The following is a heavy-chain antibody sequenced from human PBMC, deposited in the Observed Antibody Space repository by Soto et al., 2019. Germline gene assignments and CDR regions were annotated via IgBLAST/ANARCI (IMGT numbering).Heavy chain of an antibody. CDR1: GGSFSGYY. Sequence: SETLSLTCAVYGGSFSGYYWSWIRQPPGKGLEWIGEINHSGSTNYNPSLKSRVTISVDTSKNQFSLKLSSVTAADTAVYYCAITTLETGVVVPAAIDYWGQGTLVTVSS. CDR3: AITTLETGVVVPAAIDY. J-gene: IGHJ4*02. V-gene: IGHV4-34*01. CDR2: INHSGST. D-gene: IGHD2-2*01.